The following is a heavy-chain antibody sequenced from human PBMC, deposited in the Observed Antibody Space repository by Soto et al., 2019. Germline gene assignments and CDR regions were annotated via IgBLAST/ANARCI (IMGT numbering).Heavy chain of an antibody. CDR2: IRNRGQSHIA. CDR3: TRDTYTALDY. J-gene: IGHJ4*02. CDR1: GFTFSSYG. Sequence: PGGSLRLSCAASGFTFSSYGMDWVRQAPGKGLEWVGRIRNRGQSHIADYAASVKGRFTMSRDDSENSLHLQMNSLKTEDTAVYYCTRDTYTALDYWGQGTLVTVSS. V-gene: IGHV3-72*01. D-gene: IGHD2-2*02.